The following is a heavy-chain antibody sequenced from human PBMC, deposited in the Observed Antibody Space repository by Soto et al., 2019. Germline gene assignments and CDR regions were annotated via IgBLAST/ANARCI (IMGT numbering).Heavy chain of an antibody. CDR3: ARDGGDYDYVWGSYRYRPTFDY. CDR2: IIPIFGTA. J-gene: IGHJ4*02. D-gene: IGHD3-16*02. Sequence: QVQLVQSGAEVKKPGSSVKVSCKASGGTFSSYAISWVRQAPGQGLEWMGGIIPIFGTANYAQKCQGRVTITADESTSTDYMELSSLRSEDTAVYYCARDGGDYDYVWGSYRYRPTFDYWGQGPLVTVSS. V-gene: IGHV1-69*01. CDR1: GGTFSSYA.